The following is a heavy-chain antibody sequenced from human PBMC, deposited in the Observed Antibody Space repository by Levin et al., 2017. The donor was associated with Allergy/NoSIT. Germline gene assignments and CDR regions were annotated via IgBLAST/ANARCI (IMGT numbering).Heavy chain of an antibody. V-gene: IGHV3-48*02. CDR2: ISGDSGSI. Sequence: SCAASGFTFSTYRMNWVRQAPGKGLEWVSYISGDSGSIFYADSVKGRFTISRDNAKNSLYLQMNSLRDEDTAVYFCARYSHTVVLIDDAFEIWGHGTMVTVSS. J-gene: IGHJ3*02. CDR3: ARYSHTVVLIDDAFEI. CDR1: GFTFSTYR. D-gene: IGHD4-23*01.